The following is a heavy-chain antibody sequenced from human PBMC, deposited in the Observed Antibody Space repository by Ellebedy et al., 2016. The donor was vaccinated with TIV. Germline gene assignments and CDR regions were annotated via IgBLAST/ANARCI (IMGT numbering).Heavy chain of an antibody. CDR2: IFYNGNT. V-gene: IGHV4-59*01. CDR3: ARLTSGYYANFDY. J-gene: IGHJ4*02. CDR1: GGSISSYY. D-gene: IGHD3-3*01. Sequence: SETLSLXCTVSGGSISSYYWSWIRQPPGKGLECIGYIFYNGNTNYNPSLKSRVTISVDTSKNQFSLKLSSVTAADTAVYYCARLTSGYYANFDYWGQGTLVNVSS.